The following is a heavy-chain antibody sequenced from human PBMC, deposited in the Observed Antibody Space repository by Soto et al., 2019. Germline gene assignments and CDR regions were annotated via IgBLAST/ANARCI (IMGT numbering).Heavy chain of an antibody. CDR1: GFTFSSYA. CDR3: AKAATVTTEVGVYYGMDV. V-gene: IGHV3-23*01. CDR2: ISGSGGST. Sequence: SGGSLRLSCAASGFTFSSYAMSWVRQAPGKGLEWVSAISGSGGSTYYADSVKGRFTISRDNSKNTLYLQMNSLRAEDTAVYYCAKAATVTTEVGVYYGMDVWGQGTTVTVSS. D-gene: IGHD4-17*01. J-gene: IGHJ6*02.